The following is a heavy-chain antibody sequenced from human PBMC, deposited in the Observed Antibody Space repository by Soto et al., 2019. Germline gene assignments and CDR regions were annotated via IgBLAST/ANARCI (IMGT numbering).Heavy chain of an antibody. D-gene: IGHD2-2*01. CDR3: ARLHGYCISSSCHGHYAMDV. CDR1: GGSVSSNSYS. CDR2: IYSTENT. V-gene: IGHV4-39*01. J-gene: IGHJ6*02. Sequence: SETLSLTCTVSGGSVSSNSYSWGWIRQSPGKGLEWIGTIYSTENTYYHSSLLSRVTVSVDTSKNQFSLKVTSVTAADTAVYYCARLHGYCISSSCHGHYAMDVWGQGTTVTVSS.